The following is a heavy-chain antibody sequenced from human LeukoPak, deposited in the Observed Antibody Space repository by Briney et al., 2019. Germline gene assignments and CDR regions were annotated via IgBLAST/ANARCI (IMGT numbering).Heavy chain of an antibody. J-gene: IGHJ4*02. CDR1: GGSISSGSYY. CDR2: IYTSGST. V-gene: IGHV4-61*02. Sequence: PSATLSLTCTVSGGSISSGSYYWSWIRQPAGKGLEWMGRIYTSGSTNYNPSLKSRVTISVDTSKNQFSLKLSSVTAADTAVYYCAREAAGDYWGQGTLVTVSS. CDR3: AREAAGDY.